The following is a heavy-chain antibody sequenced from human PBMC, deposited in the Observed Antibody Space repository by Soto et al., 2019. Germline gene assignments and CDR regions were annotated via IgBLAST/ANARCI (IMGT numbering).Heavy chain of an antibody. Sequence: ESGPTLVNPTQTLTLTCTFSGFSLSTSGMCVSWIRQPPGKALEWLARIDWDDDKYYSTSLKTRLTISKDTSKNQVVLTMTNMDPVDTATYYCARTIHSSGWYRYFDYWGQGTLVTVSS. CDR2: IDWDDDK. CDR3: ARTIHSSGWYRYFDY. D-gene: IGHD6-19*01. V-gene: IGHV2-70*11. J-gene: IGHJ4*02. CDR1: GFSLSTSGMC.